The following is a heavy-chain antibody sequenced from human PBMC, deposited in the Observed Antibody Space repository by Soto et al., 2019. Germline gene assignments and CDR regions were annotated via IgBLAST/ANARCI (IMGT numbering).Heavy chain of an antibody. Sequence: QVQLVQSGAEVKKPGSSVKVSCKASGGTFSSYAISWVRQAPGQGLEWMGGIIPIFGTANYAQKFQGRVTITAXXSXSXXYMELRSLRSEDTAVYYCARGTAMVSGYYYYGMDVWGQGTTVTVSS. CDR3: ARGTAMVSGYYYYGMDV. CDR1: GGTFSSYA. J-gene: IGHJ6*02. D-gene: IGHD5-18*01. V-gene: IGHV1-69*12. CDR2: IIPIFGTA.